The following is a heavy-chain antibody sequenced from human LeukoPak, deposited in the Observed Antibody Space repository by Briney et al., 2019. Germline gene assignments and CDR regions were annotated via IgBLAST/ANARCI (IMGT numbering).Heavy chain of an antibody. D-gene: IGHD2-2*01. CDR3: ARSGLCSTSVRAFDI. CDR2: ISYSGST. CDR1: GGSISSYY. Sequence: PSETLSLTCTVSGGSISSYYWGWIRQPPGKGLEWIGHISYSGSTNYNPSLKSRVTISIDTSRNQFSLKLSPVTAADTAVYYCARSGLCSTSVRAFDIWGQGTMVTVSS. J-gene: IGHJ3*02. V-gene: IGHV4-59*01.